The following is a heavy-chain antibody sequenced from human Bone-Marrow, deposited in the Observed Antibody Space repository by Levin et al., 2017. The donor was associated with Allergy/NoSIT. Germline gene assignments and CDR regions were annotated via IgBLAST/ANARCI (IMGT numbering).Heavy chain of an antibody. CDR1: GYSISGRAYY. Sequence: ESLKISCPVSGYSISGRAYYWGWIRQPPGKGLEWIGSINHSGSTYYNPSLKSRVTISVDTSKSQFSLKLSSVTAADTAVYYCARAGRYDYWGQGALVTVSS. D-gene: IGHD3-9*01. CDR2: INHSGST. CDR3: ARAGRYDY. J-gene: IGHJ4*02. V-gene: IGHV4-39*07.